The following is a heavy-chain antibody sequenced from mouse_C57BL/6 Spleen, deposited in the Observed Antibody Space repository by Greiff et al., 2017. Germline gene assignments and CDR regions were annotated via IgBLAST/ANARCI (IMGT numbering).Heavy chain of an antibody. J-gene: IGHJ4*01. CDR1: GYTFTDYE. CDR3: TRNYGNHVNAMDY. D-gene: IGHD2-1*01. V-gene: IGHV1-15*01. Sequence: LVESGAELVRPGASVTLSCKVSGYTFTDYEMHWVKQTPVHGLEWLGAIYPATGGTAYNQKFKGKAILTADKSSSTAYMELRSLTSEDSAVYYCTRNYGNHVNAMDYWGQGTSVTVSS. CDR2: IYPATGGT.